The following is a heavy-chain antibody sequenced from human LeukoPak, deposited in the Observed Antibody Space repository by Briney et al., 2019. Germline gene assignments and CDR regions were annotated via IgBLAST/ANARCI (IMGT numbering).Heavy chain of an antibody. CDR1: GIAFSNHW. Sequence: GGSLRLSCAASGIAFSNHWMHWVRQAPGKGLEWVSWINNDGSYAVYADSLRPRFTISRDNANNTLYLQMTSLRPEDTAVYYCARDRPHNWFDPWGQGTLVTVSS. CDR3: ARDRPHNWFDP. V-gene: IGHV3-74*01. CDR2: INNDGSYA. J-gene: IGHJ5*02.